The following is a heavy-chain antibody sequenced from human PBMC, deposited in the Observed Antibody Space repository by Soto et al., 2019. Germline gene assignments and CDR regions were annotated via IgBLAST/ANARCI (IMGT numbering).Heavy chain of an antibody. D-gene: IGHD6-13*01. CDR2: IYWHDDK. J-gene: IGHJ4*02. CDR3: AHRGGAAVGLYYFDY. Sequence: QITLKESGPTLVKPTQTLTLTCTFSGFSLSTTGVGVSWIRQPPGKALEWLALIYWHDDKPYSPSLKSRLTITTDPSKNQVVLTMTNMDPVDTATYYCAHRGGAAVGLYYFDYWGQGALVTVSS. CDR1: GFSLSTTGVG. V-gene: IGHV2-5*01.